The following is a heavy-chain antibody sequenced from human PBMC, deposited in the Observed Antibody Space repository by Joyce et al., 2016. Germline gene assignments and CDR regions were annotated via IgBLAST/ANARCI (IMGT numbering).Heavy chain of an antibody. Sequence: QVQLVESGGGVVQPGRSLRLSCAASGLTLSNYGVHWVRQAPGKVLEWVAVISYDGIYKYYADSVKGRFTISRDNSKNTVCLEMNSLRTEDTAVYYCAKILTATYSSGWFLDYWGQGTLVTVSS. D-gene: IGHD6-25*01. CDR1: GLTLSNYG. CDR3: AKILTATYSSGWFLDY. J-gene: IGHJ4*02. CDR2: ISYDGIYK. V-gene: IGHV3-30*18.